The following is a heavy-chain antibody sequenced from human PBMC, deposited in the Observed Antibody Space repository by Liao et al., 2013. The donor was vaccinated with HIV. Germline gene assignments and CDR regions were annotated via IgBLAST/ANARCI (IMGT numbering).Heavy chain of an antibody. D-gene: IGHD3-16*01. CDR1: GGSISSGSYY. J-gene: IGHJ6*03. V-gene: IGHV4-61*02. Sequence: QVQLQESGPGLVKPSQTLSLTCTVSGGSISSGSYYWSWIRQPAGKGLEWIGRIYTSGSTNYNPSLKSRVTISVDTSKNQFSLKLSSVTAADTAVYYCARDLKGGSNYYYYMDVWGKGTTVTVSS. CDR3: ARDLKGGSNYYYYMDV. CDR2: IYTSGST.